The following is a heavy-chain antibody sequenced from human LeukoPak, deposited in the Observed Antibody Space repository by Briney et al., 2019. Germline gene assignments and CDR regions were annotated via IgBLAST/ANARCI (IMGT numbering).Heavy chain of an antibody. Sequence: SETLSLTCTVSGGSISSSSYYWGWIRQPPGKGLEWIGSIYYSGSTYYNPSLKSRVTIPVDTSKNQFSLKLSSVTAADTAVYYCARRWGEYFDYWGQGTLVTVSS. D-gene: IGHD3-10*01. CDR2: IYYSGST. V-gene: IGHV4-39*01. J-gene: IGHJ4*02. CDR3: ARRWGEYFDY. CDR1: GGSISSSSYY.